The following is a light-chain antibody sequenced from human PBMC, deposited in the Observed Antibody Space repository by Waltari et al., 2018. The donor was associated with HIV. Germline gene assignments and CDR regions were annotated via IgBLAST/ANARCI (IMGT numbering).Light chain of an antibody. CDR2: EVT. CDR3: SSYTITSTYV. J-gene: IGLJ1*01. V-gene: IGLV2-14*03. CDR1: GSDVGCSNY. Sequence: QSALTQPASVSGSPGQSIPISCPGTGSDVGCSNYVSWYQQHPGKAPKLLIYEVTRRPSGVSNRFSGSKSGSTASLTISGLQAEDEADYYCSSYTITSTYVFGTGTKVTVL.